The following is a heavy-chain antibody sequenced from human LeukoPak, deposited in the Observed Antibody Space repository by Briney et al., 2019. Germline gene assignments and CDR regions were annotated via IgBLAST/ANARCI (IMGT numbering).Heavy chain of an antibody. V-gene: IGHV4-39*07. Sequence: SETLSLTYTVSGGAISSSNYYWGWIRQPPGKGLEWIGSIYYSRNTHYNPSIKSRVTISVDTSKNQFSLKLSSMTAADSAVYYCARGDLAEYFQNWGQGTLVIVSS. J-gene: IGHJ1*01. CDR2: IYYSRNT. CDR1: GGAISSSNYY. CDR3: ARGDLAEYFQN.